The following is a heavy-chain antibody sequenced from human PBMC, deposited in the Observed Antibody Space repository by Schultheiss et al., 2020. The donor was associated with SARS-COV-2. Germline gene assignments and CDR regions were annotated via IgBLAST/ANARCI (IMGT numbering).Heavy chain of an antibody. Sequence: SETLSLTCAVYGGSFSGYYWSWIRQPPGKGLEWIGEINHSGSTNYNPSLKSRVTMSVDTSKNQFSLKLSSVTAADTAVYYCARAVKGPDYWGQGTLVTVSS. D-gene: IGHD4-23*01. J-gene: IGHJ4*02. CDR3: ARAVKGPDY. V-gene: IGHV4-34*01. CDR1: GGSFSGYY. CDR2: INHSGST.